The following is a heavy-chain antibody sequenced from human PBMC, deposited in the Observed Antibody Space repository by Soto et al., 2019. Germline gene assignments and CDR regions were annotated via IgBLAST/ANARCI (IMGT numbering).Heavy chain of an antibody. CDR3: ARDLNYYDSSGFSLNGYYYYYGMDV. J-gene: IGHJ6*02. D-gene: IGHD3-22*01. CDR1: GYTFTGYY. V-gene: IGHV1-2*04. CDR2: INPNSGGT. Sequence: ASVKVSCKASGYTFTGYYMHWVRQAPGQGLEWMGWINPNSGGTNYAQKFQGWVTMTRDTPISTAYMELSRLRSDDTAVYYCARDLNYYDSSGFSLNGYYYYYGMDVWGQGTTVTVSS.